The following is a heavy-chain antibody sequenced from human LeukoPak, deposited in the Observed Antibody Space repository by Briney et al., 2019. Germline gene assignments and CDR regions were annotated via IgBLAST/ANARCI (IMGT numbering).Heavy chain of an antibody. J-gene: IGHJ4*02. CDR2: ISSSSSYM. Sequence: PGGSLRLSCAASGFTFSSYSMNWVRQAPGTGLEWVSSISSSSSYMYYADSVKGRFTISRDNAKNSLYLQMNSLRAEDTAVYYCARPPDSSGFNFDYWGQGTLVTVSS. CDR3: ARPPDSSGFNFDY. CDR1: GFTFSSYS. V-gene: IGHV3-21*01. D-gene: IGHD3-22*01.